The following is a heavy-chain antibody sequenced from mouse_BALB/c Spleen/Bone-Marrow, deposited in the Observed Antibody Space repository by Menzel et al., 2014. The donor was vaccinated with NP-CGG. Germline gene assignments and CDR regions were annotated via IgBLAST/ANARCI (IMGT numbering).Heavy chain of an antibody. CDR1: GFTFTDYF. J-gene: IGHJ2*01. CDR3: ARGYYDDY. D-gene: IGHD2-4*01. CDR2: IRNKANGYTT. Sequence: EVKLMESGGGLVQPGGSLRLSCATSGFTFTDYFMTWVRQPPGKALEWLGFIRNKANGYTTEYSASVKGRFTISRNKSQSILYLQMNTLRAEDSATYYCARGYYDDYCGQGTTLTVSS. V-gene: IGHV7-3*02.